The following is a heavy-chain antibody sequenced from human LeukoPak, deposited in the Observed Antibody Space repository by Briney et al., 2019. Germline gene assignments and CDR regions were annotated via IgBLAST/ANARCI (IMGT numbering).Heavy chain of an antibody. V-gene: IGHV3-23*01. J-gene: IGHJ4*02. CDR1: GFTFSSYA. Sequence: GGSLRLSCAASGFTFSSYAMSWVRQAPGKGLEWASAISGSGGSTYYADSVKGRFTISRDNSKNTLYLQMNSLRAEDTAVYYCAKDLRPTRSSSYYGGQGTLVTVSS. CDR3: AKDLRPTRSSSYY. CDR2: ISGSGGST. D-gene: IGHD6-6*01.